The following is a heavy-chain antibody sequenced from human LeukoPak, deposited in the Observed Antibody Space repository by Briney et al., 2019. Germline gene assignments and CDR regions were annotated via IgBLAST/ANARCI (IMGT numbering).Heavy chain of an antibody. J-gene: IGHJ4*02. Sequence: GGSLRLSCAASGFTLSIFGIHWVRQAPGKGLEWVAAISPDGNKEYYTESVKGRFTVSRDNSYNMIYLQMNSLRGEDSAVYYCAKVNNYDDYWGQGTLVTVSS. CDR3: AKVNNYDDY. D-gene: IGHD1/OR15-1a*01. CDR2: ISPDGNKE. V-gene: IGHV3-30*18. CDR1: GFTLSIFG.